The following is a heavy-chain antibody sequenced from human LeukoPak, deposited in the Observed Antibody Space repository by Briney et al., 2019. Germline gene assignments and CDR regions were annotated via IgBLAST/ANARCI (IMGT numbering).Heavy chain of an antibody. D-gene: IGHD2/OR15-2a*01. CDR1: GYTFINYY. V-gene: IGHV1-46*01. J-gene: IGHJ4*02. Sequence: ASVKVSCKASGYTFINYYQHWVRQAPGQGLVWMGQINPNTDSTNCARMFQGRVTMTADTSTSTVYMELNSLTSDDTAVYYCARDLSGWGNSIYWGQGTPVTVS. CDR3: ARDLSGWGNSIY. CDR2: INPNTDST.